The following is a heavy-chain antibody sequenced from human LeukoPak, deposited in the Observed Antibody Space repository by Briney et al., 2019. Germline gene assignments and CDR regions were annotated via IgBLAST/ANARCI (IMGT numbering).Heavy chain of an antibody. J-gene: IGHJ6*03. CDR2: INPNSGGT. Sequence: APVKVSCKASGYTFTGYYMHWVRQAPGQGLEWMGWINPNSGGTNYAQKFQGRVTMTRDTSISTAYMELSRLRSDDTAVYYCARVGGATFYMDVWGKGTTVTVSS. CDR1: GYTFTGYY. V-gene: IGHV1-2*02. D-gene: IGHD1-26*01. CDR3: ARVGGATFYMDV.